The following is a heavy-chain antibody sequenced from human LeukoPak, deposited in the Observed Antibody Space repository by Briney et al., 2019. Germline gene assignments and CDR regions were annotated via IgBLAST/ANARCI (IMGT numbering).Heavy chain of an antibody. V-gene: IGHV4-59*13. CDR2: THDSGNS. J-gene: IGHJ4*02. D-gene: IGHD6-13*01. CDR3: ARDRSAAPADY. CDR1: GGSITNNY. Sequence: SETLSLTCTVSGGSITNNYWAWIRQPPGKGLEWIGYTHDSGNSNYNPSLRSRVTISIDTSKNQFSLKLASVTAADTAVYYCARDRSAAPADYWGQGTLVTVSS.